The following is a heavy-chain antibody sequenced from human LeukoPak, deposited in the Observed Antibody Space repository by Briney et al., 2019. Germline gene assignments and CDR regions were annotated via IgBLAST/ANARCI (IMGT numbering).Heavy chain of an antibody. CDR3: ARLSAAVHLGAFDI. J-gene: IGHJ3*02. CDR1: GGSISNYY. D-gene: IGHD3-3*01. Sequence: SETLSLTCAVSGGSISNYYWSWIRQPPGKGLEWIGYIHTSGTSNQNPSLKSRVTISVDTPKTHYSLTLRSVPAADTAVYFCARLSAAVHLGAFDILGQGTMLTVSS. V-gene: IGHV4-4*09. CDR2: IHTSGTS.